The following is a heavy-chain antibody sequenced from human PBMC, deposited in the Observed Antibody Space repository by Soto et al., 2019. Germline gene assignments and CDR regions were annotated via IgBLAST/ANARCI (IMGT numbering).Heavy chain of an antibody. V-gene: IGHV3-11*05. CDR1: GFTFSDYY. CDR3: ARVRVVVAGTDEVGTFDI. Sequence: GGSLRLSCAASGFTFSDYYMSWIRQAPGKGLEWVSYISSSSSYIKYADSVKGRFTISRDNAKNSLYLQMNSLRAEDTAVYYCARVRVVVAGTDEVGTFDIWGQGTMVTVSS. CDR2: ISSSSSYI. D-gene: IGHD2-15*01. J-gene: IGHJ3*02.